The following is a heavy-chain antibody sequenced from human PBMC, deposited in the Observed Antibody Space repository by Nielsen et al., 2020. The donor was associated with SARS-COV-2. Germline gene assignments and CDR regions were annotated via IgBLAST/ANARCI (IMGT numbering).Heavy chain of an antibody. Sequence: GESLKISCAASGFTFSSYAMHWVRQAPGKGLEWVAVISYDGSNKYYADSVKGRFTISRDNSKNTLYLQMNSLRAEDTAVYYCARDFWVYSSSPVLHVWGQGTTVTVSS. J-gene: IGHJ6*02. CDR3: ARDFWVYSSSPVLHV. V-gene: IGHV3-30*04. D-gene: IGHD6-6*01. CDR2: ISYDGSNK. CDR1: GFTFSSYA.